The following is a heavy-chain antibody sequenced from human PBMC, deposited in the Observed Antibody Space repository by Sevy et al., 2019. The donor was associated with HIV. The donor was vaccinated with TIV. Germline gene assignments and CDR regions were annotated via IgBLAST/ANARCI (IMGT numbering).Heavy chain of an antibody. J-gene: IGHJ6*02. V-gene: IGHV5-51*01. D-gene: IGHD3-10*01. CDR2: FYPGDSDT. CDR3: ARVSRWYYYGSGDLIGVGGMDV. CDR1: GYSFISYW. Sequence: GGSLRLSCKGSGYSFISYWIAWVRQMPGKGLEWMGIFYPGDSDTRYSPSFQGQVTISVDKSITTAYLQWTSLKASDTAVYYCARVSRWYYYGSGDLIGVGGMDVWGQGTTVTVSS.